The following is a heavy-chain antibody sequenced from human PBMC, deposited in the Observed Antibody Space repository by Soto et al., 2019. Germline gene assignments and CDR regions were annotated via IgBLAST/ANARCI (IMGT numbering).Heavy chain of an antibody. CDR2: INWNSGSI. D-gene: IGHD6-13*01. CDR1: GFTFDDYA. Sequence: GGSLRLSCAASGFTFDDYAMHWVRQVPGKGLEWVSGINWNSGSIGYADSVKGRFAISRDNAKNSLHLQMNSLRAEDTAFYYCVKDESINWYSGHFRHWGQGTLVTVSS. J-gene: IGHJ1*01. V-gene: IGHV3-9*01. CDR3: VKDESINWYSGHFRH.